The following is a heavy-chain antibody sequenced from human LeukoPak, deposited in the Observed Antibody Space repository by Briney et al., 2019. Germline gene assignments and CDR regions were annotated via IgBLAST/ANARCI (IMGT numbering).Heavy chain of an antibody. CDR2: ISYDGSNK. V-gene: IGHV3-30*18. J-gene: IGHJ4*02. CDR3: AKDGGRFLLTGYYMPDY. D-gene: IGHD3-9*01. CDR1: GFTFSSYG. Sequence: GRSLRLSCAASGFTFSSYGMHWVRQAPGKGLEWVAVISYDGSNKYYADSVKGRFTISRDNSKNTLYLQMNSLRAEDTAVYYCAKDGGRFLLTGYYMPDYWGQGTLVTVSS.